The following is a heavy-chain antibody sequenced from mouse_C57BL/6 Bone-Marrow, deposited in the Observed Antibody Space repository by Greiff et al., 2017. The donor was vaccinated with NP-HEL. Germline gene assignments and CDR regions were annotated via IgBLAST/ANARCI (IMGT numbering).Heavy chain of an antibody. D-gene: IGHD1-1*01. CDR1: GYTFTDYY. V-gene: IGHV1-26*01. CDR3: ARYGTTGAWFAY. Sequence: VQLQQSGPELVKPGASVKISCKASGYTFTDYYMNWVKQSHGKSLEWIGDINPNNGGTSYNQKFKGKATLTVDKSSSTAYMELRSLTSEDSAVYYCARYGTTGAWFAYWGQGTLVTVSA. J-gene: IGHJ3*01. CDR2: INPNNGGT.